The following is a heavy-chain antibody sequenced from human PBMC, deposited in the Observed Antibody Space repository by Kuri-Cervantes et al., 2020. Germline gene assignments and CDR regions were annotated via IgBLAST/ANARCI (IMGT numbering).Heavy chain of an antibody. Sequence: GESLKISCAASGFTFSSYSMNWVRQAPGKGLEWVSYISSSSSTIYYADSVKGRFTISRDNAKNSLYLQMNSLRAEDTAVYYCARDFGGRGMYYDFWSGYTDYWGQGTLVTVSS. CDR1: GFTFSSYS. V-gene: IGHV3-48*01. CDR2: ISSSSSTI. CDR3: ARDFGGRGMYYDFWSGYTDY. J-gene: IGHJ4*02. D-gene: IGHD3-3*01.